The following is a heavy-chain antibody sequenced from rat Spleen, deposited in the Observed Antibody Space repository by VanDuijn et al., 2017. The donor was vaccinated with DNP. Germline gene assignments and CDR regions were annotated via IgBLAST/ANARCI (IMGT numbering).Heavy chain of an antibody. CDR1: GFTLSDYN. J-gene: IGHJ2*01. CDR3: ARHQYSGFDY. CDR2: ISSNGGTT. Sequence: EVQLVESGGGLVQPGRSLKLSCTASGFTLSDYNMAWVRQAPKKSLEWVATISSNGGTTYYRDSVKGRFTISRDNAKSTLYLQMNSLRSEDMATYYCARHQYSGFDYWGQGVMVTVSS. V-gene: IGHV5-7*01. D-gene: IGHD1-1*01.